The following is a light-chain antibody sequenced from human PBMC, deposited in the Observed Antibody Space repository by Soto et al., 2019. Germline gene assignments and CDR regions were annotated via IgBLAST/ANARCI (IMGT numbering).Light chain of an antibody. CDR2: GAS. CDR3: QQYKNWPPWT. V-gene: IGKV3-15*01. Sequence: VMTQSPGTLSVSPGEEATLSCRASESVNSNLAWYQQKPGQAPRLLIYGASTRATGIPARFSGSGSGTEFTLTISSLQSEDCAIYYSQQYKNWPPWTFGQGTKVEIK. CDR1: ESVNSN. J-gene: IGKJ1*01.